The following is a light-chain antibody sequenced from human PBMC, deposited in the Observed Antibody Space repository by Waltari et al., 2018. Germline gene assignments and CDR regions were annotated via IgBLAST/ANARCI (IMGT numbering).Light chain of an antibody. J-gene: IGLJ2*01. CDR1: TSNIGSNT. CDR2: TDD. Sequence: QSVLPQPPSASGTPGQRVTISCSGSTSNIGSNTVSWYQQLPGTAPKLLIYTDDQRPSGVPDRFSGSKSGTSASLAISGPQSEDEAHYHCSAWDDNLNGVIFGGGTKLTVL. V-gene: IGLV1-44*01. CDR3: SAWDDNLNGVI.